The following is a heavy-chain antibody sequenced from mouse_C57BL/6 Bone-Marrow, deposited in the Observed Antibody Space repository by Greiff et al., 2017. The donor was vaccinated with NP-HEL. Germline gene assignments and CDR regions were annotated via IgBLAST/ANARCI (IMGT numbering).Heavy chain of an antibody. Sequence: EVQLQESVAELVRPGASVKLSCTASGFNIKNTYMHWVKQRPEQGLEWIGRIDPANGNTKYAPKFQGKATITAATSSNTAYLQLSSLTSEDTAIYYCARYYYGSSYYWYFDVWGTGTTVTVSS. CDR3: ARYYYGSSYYWYFDV. V-gene: IGHV14-3*01. J-gene: IGHJ1*03. D-gene: IGHD1-1*01. CDR2: IDPANGNT. CDR1: GFNIKNTY.